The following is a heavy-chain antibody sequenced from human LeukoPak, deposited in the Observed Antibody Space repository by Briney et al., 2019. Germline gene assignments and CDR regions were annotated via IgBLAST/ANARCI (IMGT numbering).Heavy chain of an antibody. V-gene: IGHV1-18*01. D-gene: IGHD5-18*01. CDR2: ISAYDGNT. Sequence: ASVKVSCTASGYTFSSYGISWVRQAPGQGLEWMGWISAYDGNTDYAQNLQGRVTMTTDTSTSTAYMELRSLRSDDTAVYYCARAVRGYSYAYLPYWGQGTLVTVSS. CDR3: ARAVRGYSYAYLPY. J-gene: IGHJ4*02. CDR1: GYTFSSYG.